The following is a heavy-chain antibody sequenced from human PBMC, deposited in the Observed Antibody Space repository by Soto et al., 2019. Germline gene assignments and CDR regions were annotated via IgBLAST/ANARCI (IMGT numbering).Heavy chain of an antibody. J-gene: IGHJ4*02. CDR1: GDSVSSNNYY. Sequence: PSETLSLTCTVIGDSVSSNNYYWSWLRQRPGKGLEWIGYIHYSGDSYDNPSLTSRITMSMDVSKNQFSLNLRSVTAADTAIYYCARDVNDSSGSQGFDYWGQGTLVTVSS. V-gene: IGHV4-31*03. D-gene: IGHD3-22*01. CDR2: IHYSGDS. CDR3: ARDVNDSSGSQGFDY.